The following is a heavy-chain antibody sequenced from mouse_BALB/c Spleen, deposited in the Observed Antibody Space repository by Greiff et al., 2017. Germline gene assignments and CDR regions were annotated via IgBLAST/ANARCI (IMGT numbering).Heavy chain of an antibody. CDR1: GFTFSSYA. Sequence: EVKLVESGGGLVKPGGSLKLSCAASGFTFSSYAMSWVRQSPEKRLEWVAEISSGGSYTYYPDTVTGRFTISRDNAKNTLYLEMSSLRSEDTAMYYCARGGLGSFDYWGQGTTLTVSS. V-gene: IGHV5-9-4*01. J-gene: IGHJ2*01. CDR2: ISSGGSYT. CDR3: ARGGLGSFDY. D-gene: IGHD2-4*01.